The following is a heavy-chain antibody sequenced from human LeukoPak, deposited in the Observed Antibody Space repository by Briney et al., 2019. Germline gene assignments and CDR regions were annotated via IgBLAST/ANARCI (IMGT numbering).Heavy chain of an antibody. CDR2: ISAYNGNT. Sequence: ASVRVSCKASGYTLTSYGISWVRQAPGQGLEWMGWISAYNGNTNYAQKLQGRVTMTTDTSTSTAYMELRSLRSDDTAVYYCAREGTLGGRPADYEYYYYYGMDVWGQGTTVTVSS. V-gene: IGHV1-18*01. CDR1: GYTLTSYG. J-gene: IGHJ6*02. D-gene: IGHD4/OR15-4a*01. CDR3: AREGTLGGRPADYEYYYYYGMDV.